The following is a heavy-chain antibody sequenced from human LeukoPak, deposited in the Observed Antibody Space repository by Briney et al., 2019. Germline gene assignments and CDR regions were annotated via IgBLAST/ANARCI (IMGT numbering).Heavy chain of an antibody. Sequence: GGSLRLSCAASGFTFSSDGMHWVRQAPGKGLEWVAVVWSDGNNKFYGDAVKGRFTISRDNSKSTLYLQMNSLRAEDTAVYYCAREFSSGYQGYWGQGTLVTVSS. D-gene: IGHD5-12*01. CDR1: GFTFSSDG. J-gene: IGHJ4*02. CDR3: AREFSSGYQGY. V-gene: IGHV3-33*01. CDR2: VWSDGNNK.